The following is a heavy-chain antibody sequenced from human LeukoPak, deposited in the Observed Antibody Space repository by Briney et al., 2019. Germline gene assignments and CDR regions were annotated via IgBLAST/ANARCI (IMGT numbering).Heavy chain of an antibody. Sequence: GGSLRLSCAASGFTFSSYGMHWVRQAPGKGLEWVAVISYDGSNKYYADSVKGRFTISRDNSKNTLYLQMNSLRAEDTAVYYCAKAKNGDYYDSSGYFLDAFDIWGQGTMVTVSS. CDR3: AKAKNGDYYDSSGYFLDAFDI. J-gene: IGHJ3*02. CDR2: ISYDGSNK. V-gene: IGHV3-30*18. D-gene: IGHD3-22*01. CDR1: GFTFSSYG.